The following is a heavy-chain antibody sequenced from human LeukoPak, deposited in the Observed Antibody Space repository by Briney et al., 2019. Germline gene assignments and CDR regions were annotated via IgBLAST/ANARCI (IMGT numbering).Heavy chain of an antibody. J-gene: IGHJ3*02. CDR3: TRSTNLEAFDI. V-gene: IGHV4-59*01. CDR1: GGSISSYY. D-gene: IGHD2-8*01. CDR2: IYYSGST. Sequence: SETLSLTCTVSGGSISSYYWSWIRQPPGKGLEWIGYIYYSGSTNYNPSLKSRVTVSVDTSKNQCSLKLNSVTTADTAVYYCTRSTNLEAFDIWGQGTMVTVSS.